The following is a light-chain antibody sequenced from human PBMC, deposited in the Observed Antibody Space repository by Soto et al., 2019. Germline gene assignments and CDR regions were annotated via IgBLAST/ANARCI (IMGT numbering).Light chain of an antibody. CDR3: RSYTSSSIVV. V-gene: IGLV2-14*01. CDR1: SSDVGGYNY. CDR2: DVT. J-gene: IGLJ2*01. Sequence: QPVLTQPASGSRSPGQSITISCTGTSSDVGGYNYVSWYQQYSGKAPKLMIYDVTNLPSGVSNRFSGSKSGNTASLTISGLQAEDGADYYCRSYTSSSIVVFGGGTKLTVL.